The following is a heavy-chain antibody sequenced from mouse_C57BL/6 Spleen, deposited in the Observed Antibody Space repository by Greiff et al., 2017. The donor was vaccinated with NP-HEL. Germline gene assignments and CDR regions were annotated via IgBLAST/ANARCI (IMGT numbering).Heavy chain of an antibody. V-gene: IGHV1-82*01. D-gene: IGHD2-2*01. CDR1: GYAFSSSW. J-gene: IGHJ3*01. CDR3: AREVTSAY. Sequence: VMLQQSGPELVKPGASVKISCKASGYAFSSSWMNWVKQRPGKGLEWIGRIYPGDGDTNYNGKFKGKATLTADKSSSTAYMQLSSLTSEDSAVYFCAREVTSAYWGQGTLVTVSA. CDR2: IYPGDGDT.